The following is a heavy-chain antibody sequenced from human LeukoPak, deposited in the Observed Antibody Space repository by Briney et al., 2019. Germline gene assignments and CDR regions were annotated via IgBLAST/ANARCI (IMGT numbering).Heavy chain of an antibody. CDR2: IYHSGST. J-gene: IGHJ4*02. CDR3: ARGPWRLHSIDS. V-gene: IGHV4-39*07. D-gene: IGHD6-25*01. Sequence: PSETLSLTCTVAGGSISSTHDYWPWIRQPPGKGLEWIGTIYHSGSTHSNPSLKSRVTISVDTSKNQFSLKLSSVTVADTAVYYCARGPWRLHSIDSWGQGTLVNVSS. CDR1: GGSISSTHDY.